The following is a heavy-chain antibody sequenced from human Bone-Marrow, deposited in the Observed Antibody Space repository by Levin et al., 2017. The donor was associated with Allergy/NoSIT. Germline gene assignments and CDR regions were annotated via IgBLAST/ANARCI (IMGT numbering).Heavy chain of an antibody. CDR3: AKMGDNRSSSGYYFDY. D-gene: IGHD2-21*01. CDR2: ISDSSNYI. V-gene: IGHV3-21*01. CDR1: GFTFSQYS. J-gene: IGHJ4*02. Sequence: GGSLRLSCAASGFTFSQYSMIWVRQAPGKGLEWVASISDSSNYIHYADSLKGRLTISRDNAKSSVFLQVNSLRAEDTAVYYCAKMGDNRSSSGYYFDYWGQGTLVTVSS.